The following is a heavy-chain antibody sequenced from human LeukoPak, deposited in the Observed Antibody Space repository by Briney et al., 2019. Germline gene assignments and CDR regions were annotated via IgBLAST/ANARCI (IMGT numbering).Heavy chain of an antibody. V-gene: IGHV3-30*04. CDR1: GFTFSSYA. Sequence: GGSLRLSCAASGFTFSSYAMHWVRQAPGKGLEWVAVISYDGSNKYYADSGKGRFTISRDNSKNTLYLQINSLRAEDTAVYYCARDDGYCSSTSCYANFDYWGQGTLVTVSS. J-gene: IGHJ4*02. CDR3: ARDDGYCSSTSCYANFDY. D-gene: IGHD2-2*01. CDR2: ISYDGSNK.